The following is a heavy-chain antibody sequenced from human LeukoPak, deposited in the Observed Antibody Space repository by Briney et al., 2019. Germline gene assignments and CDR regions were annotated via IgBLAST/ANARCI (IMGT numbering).Heavy chain of an antibody. CDR3: ARDFADGPLD. CDR2: ISYDGSNK. CDR1: GFTFSSYA. Sequence: GRSLRLSCAASGFTFSSYAMHWVRQAPGKGLERVAVISYDGSNKYYADSVKGRFTISRDNSKNTLYLQMNSLRAEDTAVYYCARDFADGPLDWGQGTLVTVSS. V-gene: IGHV3-30*04. J-gene: IGHJ4*02.